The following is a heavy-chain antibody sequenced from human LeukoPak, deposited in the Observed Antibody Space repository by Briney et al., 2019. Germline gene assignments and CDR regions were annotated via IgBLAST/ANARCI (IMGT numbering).Heavy chain of an antibody. CDR3: ARGIHCSGGSCFIDY. CDR1: GYSFTSNY. V-gene: IGHV1-46*01. Sequence: ASVKVSCKASGYSFTSNYIHWVRQAPGQGLEWMGMIYPRDGSTSYAQKFQGRVTVTRDTSTSTVHMELSGLRSEDTAVYYCARGIHCSGGSCFIDYWGQGTLVTVSS. D-gene: IGHD2-15*01. CDR2: IYPRDGST. J-gene: IGHJ4*02.